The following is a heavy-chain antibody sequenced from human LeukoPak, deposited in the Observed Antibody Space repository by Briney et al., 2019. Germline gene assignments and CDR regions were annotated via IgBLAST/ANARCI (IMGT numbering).Heavy chain of an antibody. CDR2: ISPSGGST. D-gene: IGHD5-24*01. J-gene: IGHJ5*02. Sequence: AAVKVSCKAFGYTFTSNYMHWVRQSPGQGPEWMGVISPSGGSTTYAQKFQGRVTLTRDMSTSTDYLELSSLRSEDTAVYYCARDNSVRDEAWWFNPWGQGTLVTVSS. CDR1: GYTFTSNY. CDR3: ARDNSVRDEAWWFNP. V-gene: IGHV1-46*01.